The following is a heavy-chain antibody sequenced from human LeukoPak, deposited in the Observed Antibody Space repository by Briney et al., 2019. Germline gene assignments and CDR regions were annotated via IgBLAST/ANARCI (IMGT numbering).Heavy chain of an antibody. D-gene: IGHD3-3*01. CDR2: IYYSGST. Sequence: SETLSLTCTVSGGSISSYYWSWIRQPPGKGLEWIGYIYYSGSTNYNPSLKSRVTISVDTSKNQFSLKLSSVTAEDTAVYYCARVNRLGLNPITIFGVVISYFDYWGQGTLVTVSS. J-gene: IGHJ4*02. CDR1: GGSISSYY. CDR3: ARVNRLGLNPITIFGVVISYFDY. V-gene: IGHV4-59*01.